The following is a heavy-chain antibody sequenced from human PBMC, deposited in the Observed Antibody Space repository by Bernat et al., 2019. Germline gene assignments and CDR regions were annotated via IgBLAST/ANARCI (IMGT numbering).Heavy chain of an antibody. V-gene: IGHV5-51*01. Sequence: EVQLVQSGAEVKKPGESLKISCKGSGYSFTSYWIGWVRQMPGKGLEWMGIIYPGDSDTRYSPSFQGQVTISADKSISTAYLQWSSLKASDTAMYYFASTTLRYCSGGSCYSDAFDIWGQGTMVTVSS. CDR3: ASTTLRYCSGGSCYSDAFDI. D-gene: IGHD2-15*01. J-gene: IGHJ3*02. CDR1: GYSFTSYW. CDR2: IYPGDSDT.